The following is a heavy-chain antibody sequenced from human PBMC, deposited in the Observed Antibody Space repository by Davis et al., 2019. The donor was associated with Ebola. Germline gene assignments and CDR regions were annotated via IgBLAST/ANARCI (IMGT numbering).Heavy chain of an antibody. J-gene: IGHJ6*02. D-gene: IGHD2-15*01. Sequence: AASVKVSCKASGYTFTNYGIAWVRQAPGQGLEWMGWISTYNDNTNYAQKLQGRVTMTTDTSTSTAYMELRSLRSDDTAVYYCARDRYCSGGSCYSSYYYGMDVWGQGTTVTVSS. V-gene: IGHV1-18*01. CDR2: ISTYNDNT. CDR3: ARDRYCSGGSCYSSYYYGMDV. CDR1: GYTFTNYG.